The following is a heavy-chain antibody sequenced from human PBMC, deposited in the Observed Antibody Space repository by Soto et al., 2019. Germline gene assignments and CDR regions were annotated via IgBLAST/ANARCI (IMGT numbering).Heavy chain of an antibody. V-gene: IGHV1-8*01. J-gene: IGHJ6*02. D-gene: IGHD4-4*01. CDR3: ARGADYSDYHYYGMDV. Sequence: QVQLVQSGAEVKKPGASVKVSCKASGYTFTSYDINWVRQATGQGLEWMGWMNPNSGNTGYAQKFQGRVTMTRNTSISTAYMELSSLRSEDTAVYYCARGADYSDYHYYGMDVWGQGTTVTVSS. CDR2: MNPNSGNT. CDR1: GYTFTSYD.